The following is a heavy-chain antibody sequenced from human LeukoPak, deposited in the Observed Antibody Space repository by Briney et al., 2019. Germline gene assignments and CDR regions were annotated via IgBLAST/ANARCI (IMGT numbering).Heavy chain of an antibody. D-gene: IGHD3-22*01. CDR1: GGSISSRDYY. Sequence: SETLSLTCTVSGGSISSRDYYWSWIRQYPGKGLEWIGYTNHRGTIDYNPSLKSRVTISVDTSKNQFSLKLNSVTAADTAVYYCVRDADYFDSSGSVRGFAIWGQGTMVSVSS. J-gene: IGHJ3*02. CDR2: TNHRGTI. CDR3: VRDADYFDSSGSVRGFAI. V-gene: IGHV4-31*03.